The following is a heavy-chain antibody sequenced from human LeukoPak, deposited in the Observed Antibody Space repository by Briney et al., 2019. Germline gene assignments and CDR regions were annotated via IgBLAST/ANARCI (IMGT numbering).Heavy chain of an antibody. J-gene: IGHJ4*02. CDR2: ITASGTAM. D-gene: IGHD1-26*01. V-gene: IGHV3-48*02. CDR3: ASSGSYRFDY. Sequence: GGSLRLSCAASGFTFSSYSMNWVRQAPGKGLERVSHITASGTAMFYADSVKGRFTISRDNAKNSLYLQMNSLRDEDTAVYYCASSGSYRFDYWGQGTLVTVSS. CDR1: GFTFSSYS.